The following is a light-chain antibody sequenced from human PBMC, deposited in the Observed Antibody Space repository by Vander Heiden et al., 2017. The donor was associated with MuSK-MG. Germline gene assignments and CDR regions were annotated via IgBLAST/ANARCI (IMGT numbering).Light chain of an antibody. J-gene: IGLJ2*01. CDR1: NIGSKS. CDR2: FDS. V-gene: IGLV3-21*04. CDR3: QVWDSGSDHVV. Sequence: SHVLTQPPSVSVAPVKTARVTCGGNNIGSKSVHWYQQKPGQAPVVVIFFDSDRPSGIPERFSGSNSVNTATLTISRVEAGDEADYYCQVWDSGSDHVVFGGGTKLTVL.